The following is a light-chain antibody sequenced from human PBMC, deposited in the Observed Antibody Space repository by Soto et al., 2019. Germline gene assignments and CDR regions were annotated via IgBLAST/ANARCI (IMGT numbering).Light chain of an antibody. CDR2: GAS. CDR3: QQYGSSPT. V-gene: IGKV3-20*01. Sequence: EIVLTQSPGSLSLSLGERDTLSCRASRGVSSGYLAWYQQKPGQAPRLLIFGASIRATGIPDRFSGSGSGTDFTLSISRLEPEDFAVYFCQQYGSSPTFGGGTKVEIK. CDR1: RGVSSGY. J-gene: IGKJ4*01.